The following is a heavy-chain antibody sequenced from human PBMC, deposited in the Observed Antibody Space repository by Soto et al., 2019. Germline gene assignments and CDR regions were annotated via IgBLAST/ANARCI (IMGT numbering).Heavy chain of an antibody. Sequence: EVQLVESGGGLVQPGGSLRLSCAASGFTFTNWWMTWVRQAPGKGLEWVANIKQDGSDKYYVDSVTGRFTISSDNAKNSLYLHMSSLRAEDTAVYYCARSYCSSTACLKSFDLWGQGTLVTVSS. CDR2: IKQDGSDK. CDR1: GFTFTNWW. D-gene: IGHD2-2*01. CDR3: ARSYCSSTACLKSFDL. V-gene: IGHV3-7*01. J-gene: IGHJ4*02.